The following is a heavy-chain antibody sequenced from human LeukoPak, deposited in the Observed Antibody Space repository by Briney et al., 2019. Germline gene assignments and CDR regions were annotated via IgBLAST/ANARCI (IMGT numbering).Heavy chain of an antibody. V-gene: IGHV1-2*02. Sequence: ASVKVSCKASGYTFTGYYMHWVRQAPGQGLEWMGWIKVNSGGTNYAQKFQGRVTMTRDTSISTAYMELSRLRSDDTAVYYCARGDAPTYYYDTSGYSVGDYWGQGSLVTVFS. D-gene: IGHD3-22*01. CDR2: IKVNSGGT. CDR1: GYTFTGYY. J-gene: IGHJ4*02. CDR3: ARGDAPTYYYDTSGYSVGDY.